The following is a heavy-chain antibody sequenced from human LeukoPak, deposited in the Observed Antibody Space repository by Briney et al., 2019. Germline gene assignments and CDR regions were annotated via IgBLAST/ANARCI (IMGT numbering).Heavy chain of an antibody. Sequence: PSETLSLTCTVSGGSISSYYWSWIRQPPGKGLEWIGYIYDSGRTDYNPSLKSRVTISPDTSKHQFTLTLSSVAAADTAVYYCARRRHYDSSGYLPVFDWFNPWGQGALVTVSS. D-gene: IGHD3-22*01. V-gene: IGHV4-59*08. J-gene: IGHJ5*02. CDR3: ARRRHYDSSGYLPVFDWFNP. CDR1: GGSISSYY. CDR2: IYDSGRT.